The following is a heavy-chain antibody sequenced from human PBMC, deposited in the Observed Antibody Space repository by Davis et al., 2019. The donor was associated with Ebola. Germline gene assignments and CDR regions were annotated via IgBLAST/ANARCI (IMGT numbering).Heavy chain of an antibody. CDR2: IIPLFGIP. V-gene: IGHV1-69*10. Sequence: AASVKVSCKASGGTFSNHAISWVRQAPGQGLEWMGGIIPLFGIPKYVQKFQGRVTFTADKSTSTAYMELSSLRSEDTAVYYCARDPWGPIAAARDNWFDPWGQGTLVTVSS. CDR3: ARDPWGPIAAARDNWFDP. J-gene: IGHJ5*02. CDR1: GGTFSNHA. D-gene: IGHD6-13*01.